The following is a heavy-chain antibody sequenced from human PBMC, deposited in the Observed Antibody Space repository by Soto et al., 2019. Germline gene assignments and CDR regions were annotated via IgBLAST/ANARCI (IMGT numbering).Heavy chain of an antibody. V-gene: IGHV4-59*12. D-gene: IGHD6-19*01. CDR2: IYYSGST. J-gene: IGHJ6*03. Sequence: PSETLSLTCTVSGGSISSYYWSWIRQPPGKGLEWIGYIYYSGSTNYNPSLKSRVTISVYTSKNQFSLNLSSVPAAHTAVYYCARAAGRGWGMYYYYYMDVWGKGTTVTVSS. CDR3: ARAAGRGWGMYYYYYMDV. CDR1: GGSISSYY.